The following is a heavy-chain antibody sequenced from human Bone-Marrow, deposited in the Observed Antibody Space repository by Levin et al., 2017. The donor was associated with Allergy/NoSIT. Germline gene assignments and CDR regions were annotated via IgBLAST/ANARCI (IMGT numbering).Heavy chain of an antibody. CDR2: MSYDGTNK. J-gene: IGHJ6*02. CDR1: GFAFSNYG. D-gene: IGHD2-2*01. V-gene: IGHV3-30*03. CDR3: ATDLVPYCSSLTCYLGGYGMDV. Sequence: PGGSLRLSCAASGFAFSNYGIHWVRQAPGKGLEWVAVMSYDGTNKYYADSVKGRSSLSRDNSRYTVYLQMNSLRVGDTAVYYCATDLVPYCSSLTCYLGGYGMDVWGQGTKVTVSS.